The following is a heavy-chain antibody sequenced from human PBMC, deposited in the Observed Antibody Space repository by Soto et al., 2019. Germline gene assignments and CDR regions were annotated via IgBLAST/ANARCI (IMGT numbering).Heavy chain of an antibody. J-gene: IGHJ6*02. CDR2: ISSSGSTI. D-gene: IGHD6-13*01. CDR3: ARDGAAAAPAYYYYGMDV. CDR1: GFTFSDYY. Sequence: GGSLRLSCAASGFTFSDYYMRWIRQAPGKGLEWVSYISSSGSTIYYADSVKGRFTISRDNAKNSLYLQMNSLRAEDTAVYYCARDGAAAAPAYYYYGMDVWGQGTTVTVSS. V-gene: IGHV3-11*01.